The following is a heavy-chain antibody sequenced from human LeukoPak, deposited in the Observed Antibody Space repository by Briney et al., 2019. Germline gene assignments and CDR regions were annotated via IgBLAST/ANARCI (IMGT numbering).Heavy chain of an antibody. CDR1: DGPFSGYY. D-gene: IGHD1-7*01. J-gene: IGHJ4*02. CDR3: AALSGYNWNYVSFDY. Sequence: SETLSLTCAVHDGPFSGYYWSWVRQPPGKGLEWIGEISQRGSPNYNPSPKSRVTISINTSKKQFSVELSSVTAADTAVYYCAALSGYNWNYVSFDYWGQGTLVTVSS. CDR2: ISQRGSP. V-gene: IGHV4-34*01.